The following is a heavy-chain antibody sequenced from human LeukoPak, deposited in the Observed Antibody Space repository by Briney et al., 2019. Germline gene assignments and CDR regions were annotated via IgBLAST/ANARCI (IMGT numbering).Heavy chain of an antibody. CDR1: GDSVSSNSAA. D-gene: IGHD3-22*01. J-gene: IGHJ3*02. CDR2: ACYRSKWYN. CDR3: ARTSYYDSSGDAFDI. Sequence: PSQTLSLTCAISGDSVSSNSAAWNWIRQFPSRVLEWLGRACYRSKWYNDYAVSVKSRITINPDTSKNQFSLQLNSVTPEDTAVYYCARTSYYDSSGDAFDIWGQGTMVTVSS. V-gene: IGHV6-1*01.